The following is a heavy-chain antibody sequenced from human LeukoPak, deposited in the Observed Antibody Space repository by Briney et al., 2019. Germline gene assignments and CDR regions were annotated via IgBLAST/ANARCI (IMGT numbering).Heavy chain of an antibody. J-gene: IGHJ5*02. Sequence: ASVKVSCKSSGGTFSSYAISWVRQAPGQGLEWMGGIIPIFGTANYAQKLQGRVTMTTDTSTSTAYMELRSLRSDDTALYYCARDIPTITMVRGVIPTDWFDPWGQGTLVTVSS. V-gene: IGHV1-69*05. CDR1: GGTFSSYA. CDR2: IIPIFGTA. D-gene: IGHD3-10*01. CDR3: ARDIPTITMVRGVIPTDWFDP.